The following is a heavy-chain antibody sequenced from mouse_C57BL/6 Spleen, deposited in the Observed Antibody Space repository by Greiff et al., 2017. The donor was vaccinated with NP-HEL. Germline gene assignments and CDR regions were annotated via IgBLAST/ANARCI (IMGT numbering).Heavy chain of an antibody. CDR2: ISYDGSN. V-gene: IGHV3-6*01. CDR1: GYSITSGYY. J-gene: IGHJ3*01. CDR3: AREGYDGVFAY. Sequence: EVQLQESGPGLVKPSQSLSLTCSVTGYSITSGYYWNWIRQFPGNKLEWMGYISYDGSNNYNPSLKNRISITRDTSKNQFFLKLNSVTTEDTATYYCAREGYDGVFAYWGQGTLVTVSA. D-gene: IGHD2-2*01.